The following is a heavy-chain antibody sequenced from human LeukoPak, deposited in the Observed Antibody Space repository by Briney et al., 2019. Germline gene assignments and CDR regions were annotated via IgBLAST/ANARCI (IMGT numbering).Heavy chain of an antibody. CDR3: ARFSMDAAIDY. CDR1: GFTFSGYW. J-gene: IGHJ4*02. V-gene: IGHV3-7*01. Sequence: PGGSLRLSCAASGFTFSGYWMSWVRQAPGKGLEWVATIKQDASEKTYVDSVEGRFTSSRDNAKSSLFLQMDSLRAEDTAVYYCARFSMDAAIDYWGQGTLVTVSS. D-gene: IGHD3-3*02. CDR2: IKQDASEK.